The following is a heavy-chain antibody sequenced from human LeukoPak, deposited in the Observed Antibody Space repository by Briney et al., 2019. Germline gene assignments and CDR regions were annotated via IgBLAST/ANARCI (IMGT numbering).Heavy chain of an antibody. J-gene: IGHJ6*02. V-gene: IGHV4-39*07. CDR1: GGSISSSSYY. CDR3: ARASSGSRRGYYGMDV. Sequence: SETLSLTCTVSGGSISSSSYYWGWIRQPPGKGLEWIGSIYYSGSTYYNPSLKSRVTISVDTSKNQFSLKLSSVTAADTAVYYCARASSGSRRGYYGMDVWGQGTTVTVSS. CDR2: IYYSGST. D-gene: IGHD6-19*01.